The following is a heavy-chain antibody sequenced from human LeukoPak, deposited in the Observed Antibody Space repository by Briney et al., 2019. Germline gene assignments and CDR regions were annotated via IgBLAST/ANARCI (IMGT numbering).Heavy chain of an antibody. CDR2: ISGSGGST. CDR3: ARVQLERSGEPFEY. D-gene: IGHD1-1*01. Sequence: GGSLRLSCAASGFTFSSYAMSWVRQAPGKGLEWVSAISGSGGSTYYADSVKGRFTISRDNSKNTLYLQMNSLRAEDTAVYYCARVQLERSGEPFEYWGQGTLVTVSS. CDR1: GFTFSSYA. V-gene: IGHV3-23*01. J-gene: IGHJ4*02.